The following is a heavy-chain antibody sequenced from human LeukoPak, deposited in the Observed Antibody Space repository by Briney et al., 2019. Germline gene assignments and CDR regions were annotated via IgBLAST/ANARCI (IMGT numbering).Heavy chain of an antibody. CDR1: GFTFSSSG. D-gene: IGHD1-26*01. Sequence: GGSLRLSCAASGFTFSSSGMSWVRQAPGRGLEWVSGISGGGGNTDYADSVKGRFSTSRDNSKNTLYLQMNSLRAEDTAVYYCAKAVGAYDAFDIWGQGTMVTVSS. CDR2: ISGGGGNT. J-gene: IGHJ3*02. V-gene: IGHV3-23*01. CDR3: AKAVGAYDAFDI.